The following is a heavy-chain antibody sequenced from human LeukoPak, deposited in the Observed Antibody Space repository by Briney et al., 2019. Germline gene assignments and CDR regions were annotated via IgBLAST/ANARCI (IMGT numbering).Heavy chain of an antibody. CDR2: INPSGGST. J-gene: IGHJ4*02. Sequence: ASVKVSCKASGYTFTSYYLHWVRPAPGQGLEWVGFINPSGGSTTYAQNFRDRVIMTRDTSTSTVFMELSSLRSEDTAMYYCAREPGHSTCYFDFWGQGTLVTVSS. V-gene: IGHV1-46*01. CDR1: GYTFTSYY. CDR3: AREPGHSTCYFDF.